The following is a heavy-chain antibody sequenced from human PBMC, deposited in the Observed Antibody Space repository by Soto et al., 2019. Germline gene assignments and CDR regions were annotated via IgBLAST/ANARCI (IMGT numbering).Heavy chain of an antibody. J-gene: IGHJ4*02. Sequence: GGSLRLSCAASGFSFSSYSMNWVRQAPGKGLEWVSYISSSSYTIYYADSVKGRFTISRDNVKNSLYLQMKSLRAEDTAVFYCAREPATGSFDFWGQGTLGTRSS. D-gene: IGHD2-2*01. CDR3: AREPATGSFDF. CDR1: GFSFSSYS. CDR2: ISSSSYTI. V-gene: IGHV3-48*01.